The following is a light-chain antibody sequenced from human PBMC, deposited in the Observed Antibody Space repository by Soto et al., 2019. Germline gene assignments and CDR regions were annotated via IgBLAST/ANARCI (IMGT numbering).Light chain of an antibody. CDR3: QTWGTGIRV. CDR1: SGHSNYA. V-gene: IGLV4-69*01. J-gene: IGLJ1*01. CDR2: VNSDGSH. Sequence: QLVLTQSPSASASLGASVKLTCTLSSGHSNYAIAWHQQQPEKSPRYLMKVNSDGSHRKGDGIPDRFSGSSSGAQRYLTISSLQSEDEADYYWQTWGTGIRVFGTGTKLTVL.